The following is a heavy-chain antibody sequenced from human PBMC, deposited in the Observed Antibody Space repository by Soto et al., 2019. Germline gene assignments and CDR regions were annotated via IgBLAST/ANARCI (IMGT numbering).Heavy chain of an antibody. J-gene: IGHJ3*02. D-gene: IGHD4-17*01. Sequence: GESLKISCAASGFTVSSNYMSWVRQAPGKGLEWVSVIYSGGSTYYADSVKGRFTISRDNSKNTLYLQMNSLRAEDTAVYYCASPVTTVTAFDIWGQGTMVTVSS. V-gene: IGHV3-66*01. CDR2: IYSGGST. CDR1: GFTVSSNY. CDR3: ASPVTTVTAFDI.